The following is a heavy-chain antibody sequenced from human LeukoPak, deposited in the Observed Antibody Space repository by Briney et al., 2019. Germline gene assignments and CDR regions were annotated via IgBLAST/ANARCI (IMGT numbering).Heavy chain of an antibody. CDR3: AKDFGGAGSYYCPFDY. V-gene: IGHV3-23*01. J-gene: IGHJ4*02. D-gene: IGHD3-10*01. CDR1: GFTFSSYG. CDR2: ISGSGGST. Sequence: GGSLRLSCAASGFTFSSYGMSWVRQAPGKGLEWVSSISGSGGSTYYADSVKGRFTISRDNSRNTLYLQMNSLRAEDTAVYYCAKDFGGAGSYYCPFDYWGQGTLVTVSS.